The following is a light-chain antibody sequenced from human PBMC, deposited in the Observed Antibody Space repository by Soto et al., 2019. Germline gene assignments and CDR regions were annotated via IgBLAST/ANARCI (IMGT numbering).Light chain of an antibody. CDR3: QQYNNWPLT. J-gene: IGKJ4*01. V-gene: IGKV3D-15*01. CDR2: GAT. Sequence: EVVMTRSPATLSVSPGERATLSCRASQTVRDNLGWYQQKPGQPPRLLIYGATTRATGIPARFSGSGSGTEFTLTISSLQSEDFAVYYCQQYNNWPLTFGGGTKV. CDR1: QTVRDN.